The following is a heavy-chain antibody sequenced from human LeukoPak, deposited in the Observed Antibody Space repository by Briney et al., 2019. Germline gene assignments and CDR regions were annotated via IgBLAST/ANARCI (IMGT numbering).Heavy chain of an antibody. Sequence: PSETLSLTCTVSGGSISSYYWSGIRQPPGKGLEWIGYIYYSGSTNYNPSLKSRVTISVDTSKNQFSLKLSSVTAADTAVYYCARDDYCHYGGFDYWGQGTLVTVSS. CDR2: IYYSGST. CDR1: GGSISSYY. V-gene: IGHV4-59*01. CDR3: ARDDYCHYGGFDY. D-gene: IGHD4-11*01. J-gene: IGHJ4*02.